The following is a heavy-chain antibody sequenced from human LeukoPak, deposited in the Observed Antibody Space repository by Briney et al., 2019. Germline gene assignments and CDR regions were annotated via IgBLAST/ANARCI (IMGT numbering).Heavy chain of an antibody. CDR3: AKDYRTGDLWTGNLGD. CDR1: GFTFSSYG. CDR2: ISYDGSKE. J-gene: IGHJ4*01. V-gene: IGHV3-30*19. D-gene: IGHD3/OR15-3a*01. Sequence: PGGSLRLSCAASGFTFSSYGMHWVRQAPGKGLEWLALISYDGSKEYYADSVKGRFTVSRDNSRNTLFLQMISLRAEDTAIYYCAKDYRTGDLWTGNLGDWGQGTLVTVSS.